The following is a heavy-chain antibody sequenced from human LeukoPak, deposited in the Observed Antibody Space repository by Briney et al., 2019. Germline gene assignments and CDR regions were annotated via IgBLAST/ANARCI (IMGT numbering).Heavy chain of an antibody. CDR2: INSSGGST. J-gene: IGHJ4*02. D-gene: IGHD2-21*01. CDR3: AKGVVPDD. Sequence: GGSLRLSCAASGFTFSTYAMSWVRQAPGEGLEWVSTINSSGGSTYYADSVKGRFTISRDNSKNTLFLQMISLRADDTAVYYCAKGVVPDDWGQGTLVTVSS. V-gene: IGHV3-23*01. CDR1: GFTFSTYA.